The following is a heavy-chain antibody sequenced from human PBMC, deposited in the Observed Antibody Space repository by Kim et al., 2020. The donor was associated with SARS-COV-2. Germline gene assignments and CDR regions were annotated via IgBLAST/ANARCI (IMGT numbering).Heavy chain of an antibody. CDR2: IWYDGSNK. J-gene: IGHJ3*02. D-gene: IGHD5-18*01. Sequence: GGSLRLSCAASGFTFSSYGMHWVRQAPGKGLEWVAVIWYDGSNKYYADSLKGRFTISRDNSKNTLYLQMNSLRAEDTAVYYCARGIQMATIWGDAFDIWGQGTMVTVSS. CDR3: ARGIQMATIWGDAFDI. CDR1: GFTFSSYG. V-gene: IGHV3-33*01.